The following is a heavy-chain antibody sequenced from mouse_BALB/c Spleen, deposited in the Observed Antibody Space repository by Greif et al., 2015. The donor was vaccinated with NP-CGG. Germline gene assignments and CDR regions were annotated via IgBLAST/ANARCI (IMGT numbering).Heavy chain of an antibody. CDR1: GFSLTGYG. CDR2: IWGDGST. J-gene: IGHJ4*01. Sequence: VHLVESGPGLVAPSQSLSITCTVSGFSLTGYGVNWVRQPPGKGLEWLGMIWGDGSTDYNSALKSRLSISKDNSKSQVFLKRNSLQTDDTARYYCARGDYGSSLYYAMDYWGQGTSVTVSS. V-gene: IGHV2-6-7*01. CDR3: ARGDYGSSLYYAMDY. D-gene: IGHD1-1*01.